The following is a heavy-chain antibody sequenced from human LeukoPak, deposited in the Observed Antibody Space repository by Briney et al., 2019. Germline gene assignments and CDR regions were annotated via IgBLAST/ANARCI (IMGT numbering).Heavy chain of an antibody. CDR2: IHYSGFS. V-gene: IGHV4-59*01. Sequence: SETLSLTCTVSGRSISSYYWSWIRQPPGKGLEWIGYIHYSGFSNYNPSLKSRVTISVDTSKNQFSLKLSFVTAADTAVYYCARDLHGGNSGLGYWGQGTLVTVSS. CDR3: ARDLHGGNSGLGY. D-gene: IGHD4-23*01. J-gene: IGHJ1*01. CDR1: GRSISSYY.